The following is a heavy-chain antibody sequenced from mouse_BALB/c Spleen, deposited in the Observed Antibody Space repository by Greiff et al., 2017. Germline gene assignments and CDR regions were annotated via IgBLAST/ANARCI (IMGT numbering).Heavy chain of an antibody. J-gene: IGHJ4*01. CDR2: SRNKANDYTT. V-gene: IGHV7-1*02. D-gene: IGHD3-1*01. CDR1: GFTFSDVY. CDR3: ARDALFGAMDY. Sequence: EVMLVESGGGLVQPGGSLRLSCATSGFTFSDVYMEWVRQPPGKRLEWIAASRNKANDYTTEYSASVKGRFIVSRDTSQSILYLQMNALRAEDTAIYYCARDALFGAMDYWGQGTSVTVSS.